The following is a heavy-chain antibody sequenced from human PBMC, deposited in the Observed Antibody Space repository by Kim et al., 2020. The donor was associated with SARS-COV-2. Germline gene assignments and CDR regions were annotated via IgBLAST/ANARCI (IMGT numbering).Heavy chain of an antibody. V-gene: IGHV4-39*01. CDR3: ARHRGLGTVTTGFDY. Sequence: SETLSLTCTVSGDSISSSSYYWGWIRQPPGKGLEWIGSIYHSGSAYYNPSLKSRVTISVDTSKNQFSLKLSSVTAADTAVYYCARHRGLGTVTTGFDYWGQVTLVTASS. D-gene: IGHD4-17*01. CDR1: GDSISSSSYY. J-gene: IGHJ4*02. CDR2: IYHSGSA.